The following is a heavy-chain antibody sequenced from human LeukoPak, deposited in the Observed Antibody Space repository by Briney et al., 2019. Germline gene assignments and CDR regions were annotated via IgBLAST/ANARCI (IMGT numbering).Heavy chain of an antibody. J-gene: IGHJ3*02. V-gene: IGHV4-4*09. Sequence: SETLSLTCTVSGGSISSYYWSWIRQPPGKGLEWIGYIYTSGSTNYNPSLKSRVTISVDTSKNQFSLKLSSVTAADTAVYYCARHGPAAFDAFDIWGRGTMVTVSS. CDR2: IYTSGST. CDR1: GGSISSYY. CDR3: ARHGPAAFDAFDI. D-gene: IGHD2-2*01.